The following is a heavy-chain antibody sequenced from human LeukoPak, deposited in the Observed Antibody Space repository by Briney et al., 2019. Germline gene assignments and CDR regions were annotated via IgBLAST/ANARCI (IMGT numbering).Heavy chain of an antibody. V-gene: IGHV4-4*02. CDR2: IYHNGDV. Sequence: SETLSLTCAVSGGSISTDNWWHWIRQSLGKGLEWIAEIYHNGDVHYNPSLKSRVTMSVDTSKNQFSLKVNSVTAADTATYFCAREVAAGSYRGFDYWGQGTLVTVSS. D-gene: IGHD6-19*01. J-gene: IGHJ4*01. CDR3: AREVAAGSYRGFDY. CDR1: GGSISTDNW.